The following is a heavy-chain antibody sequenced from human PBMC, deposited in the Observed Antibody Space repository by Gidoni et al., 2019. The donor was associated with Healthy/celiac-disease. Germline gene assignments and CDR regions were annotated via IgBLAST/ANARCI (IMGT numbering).Heavy chain of an antibody. CDR3: ARESGGNSEGGMDV. CDR1: GFTFSSYA. CDR2: ISYDGSNK. Sequence: QVQLVESGGGVVQPGRSLRLSCAASGFTFSSYAMHWVRQAPGKGLEWVAVISYDGSNKYYADSVKGRFTISRDNSKNTLYLQMNSLRAEDTAVYYCARESGGNSEGGMDVWGKGTTVTVSS. D-gene: IGHD2-21*02. V-gene: IGHV3-30-3*01. J-gene: IGHJ6*03.